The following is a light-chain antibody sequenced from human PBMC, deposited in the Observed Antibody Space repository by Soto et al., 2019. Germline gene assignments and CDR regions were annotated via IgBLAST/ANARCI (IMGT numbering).Light chain of an antibody. J-gene: IGKJ1*01. Sequence: EIVMTQSPATLSVSPGERATLSCRASQSVSSNLAWYQQKPGQAPRLLIYGASTRANGIPARFSGSGSGTEFTLIISSLQSEDFAVYYCQQYNNWPPWTFGQGTKVDIK. V-gene: IGKV3-15*01. CDR1: QSVSSN. CDR2: GAS. CDR3: QQYNNWPPWT.